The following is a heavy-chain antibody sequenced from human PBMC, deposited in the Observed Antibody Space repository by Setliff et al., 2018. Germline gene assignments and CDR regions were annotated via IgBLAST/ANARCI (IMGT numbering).Heavy chain of an antibody. D-gene: IGHD1-1*01. V-gene: IGHV4-39*01. Sequence: PSETLSLTCTVSGGSINSGVYYWGWIRQPPGKGLEWIGRIYHGGDTYYNASLKSRLTISVDTSKNQFSLKLRYVTAADTAVYYCARTGTYRYFDYWGQGPRSPFL. CDR1: GGSINSGVYY. J-gene: IGHJ4*02. CDR3: ARTGTYRYFDY. CDR2: IYHGGDT.